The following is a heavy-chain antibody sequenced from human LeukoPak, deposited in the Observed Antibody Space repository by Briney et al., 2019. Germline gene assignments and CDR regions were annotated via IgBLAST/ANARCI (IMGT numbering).Heavy chain of an antibody. D-gene: IGHD2-2*01. J-gene: IGHJ4*02. Sequence: ASVKVSCKASGGTFSSYAITWVRQAPGQGLEWMGGIIPIFGKAKYAQKVQGRVTMSTDESTSTAYMELSSLRSEDTAMYYCATYCSSANCYIWGYYFDYWGQGTLVTVSS. V-gene: IGHV1-69*05. CDR2: IIPIFGKA. CDR1: GGTFSSYA. CDR3: ATYCSSANCYIWGYYFDY.